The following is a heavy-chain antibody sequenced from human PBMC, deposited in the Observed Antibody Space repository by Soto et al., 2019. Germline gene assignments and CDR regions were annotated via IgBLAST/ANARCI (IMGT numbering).Heavy chain of an antibody. Sequence: GASVKVSCKASGYTFTSYYMHWVRQAPGQGLEWMGIINPSGGSTSYAQKFQGRVTMTRDTSTSTVYMELSSLRSEDTAVYYCARAVPTQNYYGSGSYYRTYQSRNVYGMDVWGQGTTVTVSS. D-gene: IGHD3-10*01. V-gene: IGHV1-46*01. J-gene: IGHJ6*02. CDR1: GYTFTSYY. CDR2: INPSGGST. CDR3: ARAVPTQNYYGSGSYYRTYQSRNVYGMDV.